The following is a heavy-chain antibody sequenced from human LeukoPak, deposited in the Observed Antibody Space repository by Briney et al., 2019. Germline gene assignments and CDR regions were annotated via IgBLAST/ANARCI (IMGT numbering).Heavy chain of an antibody. CDR2: ISSSSSYI. D-gene: IGHD3-22*01. Sequence: GGSLRLSCAASGFTFSDYYMSWIRQAPGKGLEWVSSISSSSSYIYYADSVKGRFTISRDNAKNSLYLQMNSLRAEDTAVYYCARDSQDYYDSSGSFDYWGQGALVTVSS. CDR3: ARDSQDYYDSSGSFDY. J-gene: IGHJ4*02. CDR1: GFTFSDYY. V-gene: IGHV3-11*06.